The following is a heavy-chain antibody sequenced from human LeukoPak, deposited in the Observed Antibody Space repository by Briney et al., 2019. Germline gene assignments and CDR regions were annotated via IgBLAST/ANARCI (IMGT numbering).Heavy chain of an antibody. Sequence: PGGSLRLSCAASGFTFSSYGMHWVRQAPGKGLVWVSRINSDGSSTSYADSVKGRFTISRDNAKNTLYLQMNSLRAEDTAVYYCARVEYYYDSSGYYYLFDYWGQGTLVTVSS. CDR1: GFTFSSYG. CDR3: ARVEYYYDSSGYYYLFDY. V-gene: IGHV3-74*01. CDR2: INSDGSST. J-gene: IGHJ4*02. D-gene: IGHD3-22*01.